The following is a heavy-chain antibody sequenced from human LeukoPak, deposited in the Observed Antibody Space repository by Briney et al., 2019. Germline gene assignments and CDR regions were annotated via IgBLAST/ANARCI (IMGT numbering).Heavy chain of an antibody. J-gene: IGHJ4*02. V-gene: IGHV4-59*08. CDR3: ARHAGSSGWTDLDY. CDR2: IYYSGNT. D-gene: IGHD6-19*01. CDR1: GGSINSYY. Sequence: SETLSLTCTVSGGSINSYYWSWIRQPPGKGLEWIGYIYYSGNTNYNPSLKSRVTISVDTSKNQFSLKLSSVTAADTAVYYCARHAGSSGWTDLDYWGQGTLVTVSS.